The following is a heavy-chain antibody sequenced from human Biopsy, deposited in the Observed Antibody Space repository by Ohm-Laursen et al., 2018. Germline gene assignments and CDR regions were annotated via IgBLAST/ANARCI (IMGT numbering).Heavy chain of an antibody. D-gene: IGHD4-17*01. CDR1: GGSFSDYG. CDR3: ATLTEDYGASPDS. J-gene: IGHJ4*02. CDR2: VIPISNTA. Sequence: GSSVKVSCNASGGSFSDYGLSWVRQAPGRGLEWMGGVIPISNTANYAQNFQDRLTITADRSTNTAYMELNSLRSEDTAVYFCATLTEDYGASPDSWGQGTLVVVSS. V-gene: IGHV1-69*06.